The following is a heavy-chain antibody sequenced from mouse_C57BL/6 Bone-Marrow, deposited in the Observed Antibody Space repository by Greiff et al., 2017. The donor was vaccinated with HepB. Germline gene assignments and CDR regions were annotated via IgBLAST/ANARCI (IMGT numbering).Heavy chain of an antibody. V-gene: IGHV6-3*01. CDR3: TGEEHDY. CDR2: IRLKSDNYAT. J-gene: IGHJ2*01. CDR1: GFTFSNYW. Sequence: EVQGVESGGGLVQPGGSMKLPCVASGFTFSNYWMNWVRQSPEKGLEWVAQIRLKSDNYATHYAESVKGRFTISRDDSKSSVYLQMNNLRAEDTGIYYCTGEEHDYWGQGTTLTVSS.